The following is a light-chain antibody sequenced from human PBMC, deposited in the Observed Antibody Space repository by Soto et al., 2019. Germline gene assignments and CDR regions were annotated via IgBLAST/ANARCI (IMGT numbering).Light chain of an antibody. CDR2: DAS. J-gene: IGKJ1*01. V-gene: IGKV3-15*01. CDR1: QSVDKE. Sequence: EIVMTQSPATLSVSPGEGATLSCRPSQSVDKELAWYRQKPGQAPSLLVYDASTRATGVPARFSGSGSGTEFTLTITSLQSEDFAVYFCHQYNKWPRTFGRGTKVEI. CDR3: HQYNKWPRT.